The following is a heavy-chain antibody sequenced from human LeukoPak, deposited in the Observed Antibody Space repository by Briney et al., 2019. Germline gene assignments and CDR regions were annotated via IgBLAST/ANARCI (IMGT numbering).Heavy chain of an antibody. J-gene: IGHJ4*02. D-gene: IGHD6-6*01. CDR2: ISVSGVTM. CDR3: MAESSTSWEGY. V-gene: IGHV3-48*04. Sequence: GGSLRLSCEASGFNVSSHSMTWVRQTPGKGLEWVSYISVSGVTMYYVDSVKGRSTISRDNAKNSLFLRLNSLRAEDTAVYYCMAESSTSWEGYWGQGTLVTVSS. CDR1: GFNVSSHS.